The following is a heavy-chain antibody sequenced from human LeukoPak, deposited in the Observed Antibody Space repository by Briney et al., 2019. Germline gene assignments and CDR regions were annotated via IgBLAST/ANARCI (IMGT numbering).Heavy chain of an antibody. CDR1: GFTLHELP. CDR3: AKDKAARYGDDDWDLDY. J-gene: IGHJ4*02. V-gene: IGHV3-9*01. CDR2: IGWNGAVV. D-gene: IGHD3-16*01. Sequence: HAGRSLRLFCGACGFTLHELPVLGPREATGKGVVWVSGIGWNGAVVTYADSVKGRFTISRNNDKNTLYLQMNSLTIEDTALYYCAKDKAARYGDDDWDLDYWGQGTLVTVSS.